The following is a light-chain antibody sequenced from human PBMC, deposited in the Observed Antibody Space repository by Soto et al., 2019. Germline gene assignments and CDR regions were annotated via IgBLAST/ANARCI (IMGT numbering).Light chain of an antibody. CDR1: SSDVGGYDF. J-gene: IGLJ2*01. V-gene: IGLV2-8*01. CDR3: TSYVGSNNFV. Sequence: QAVLTQPPSASGSPGQSVTISCTGTSSDVGGYDFVSWYQHHPGKAPRLLIYEVTKRPSGVPDRFSGSKSGDTASLTISGLQAADEADYYCTSYVGSNNFVFGGGTKLTVL. CDR2: EVT.